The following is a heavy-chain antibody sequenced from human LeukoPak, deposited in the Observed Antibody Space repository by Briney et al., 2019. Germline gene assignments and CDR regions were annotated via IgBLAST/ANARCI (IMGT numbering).Heavy chain of an antibody. CDR3: ARGVRDILSGYHTDYYFYYMDV. V-gene: IGHV3-48*01. D-gene: IGHD3-3*01. CDR2: ISSSLDSSM. J-gene: IGHJ6*03. Sequence: PGGSLRLSCAASGFTFNVYSMNWVRQAPGKGLEWVSFISSSLDSSMYYADSVKGRFTISRDNAKNSLYLQMNSLRAEDTAVYYCARGVRDILSGYHTDYYFYYMDVWGKGTTVTVSS. CDR1: GFTFNVYS.